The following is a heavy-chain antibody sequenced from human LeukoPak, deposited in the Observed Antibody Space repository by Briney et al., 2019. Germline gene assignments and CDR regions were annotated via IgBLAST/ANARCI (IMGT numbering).Heavy chain of an antibody. Sequence: PSETLSLTCTVSGGSISSGSYYWSWIRQPAGKGLEWIGRIYTSGSTNYNPSLKSRVTISVDTSKNQFSLKLSSVTAADTAVYYCARAAAAAGPYGPHNWFDPWGQGTLVTVSS. V-gene: IGHV4-61*02. CDR2: IYTSGST. J-gene: IGHJ5*02. CDR3: ARAAAAAGPYGPHNWFDP. D-gene: IGHD6-13*01. CDR1: GGSISSGSYY.